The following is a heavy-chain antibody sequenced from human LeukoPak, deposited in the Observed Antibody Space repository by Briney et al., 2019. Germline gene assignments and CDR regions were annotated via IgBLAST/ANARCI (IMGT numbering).Heavy chain of an antibody. J-gene: IGHJ4*02. CDR2: FSYGGST. Sequence: SETLSLTCTVSGVSITGGGYYWTWIRQHPEKGLEWIGYFSYGGSTYYNPSLKSRVTISVDTATNQFSLKVRSVTAADTAVYYCARGDYDSSGYLYYFDPWGQGTPVTVSS. CDR3: ARGDYDSSGYLYYFDP. D-gene: IGHD3-22*01. CDR1: GVSITGGGYY. V-gene: IGHV4-31*03.